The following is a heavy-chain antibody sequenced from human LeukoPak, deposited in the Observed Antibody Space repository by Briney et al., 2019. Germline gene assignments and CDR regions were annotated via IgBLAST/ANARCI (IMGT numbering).Heavy chain of an antibody. V-gene: IGHV3-23*01. D-gene: IGHD7-27*01. CDR1: GFTFSSYT. CDR3: AKDGGLWVSAHWGDS. CDR2: ITTSDGNT. Sequence: GGPLRLSCAAPGFTFSSYTMSWVRQAPGKGLEWVSTITTSDGNTYYADSVKGRFTVSRDNSKNTLFLQMNSLRAEDTAVYYCAKDGGLWVSAHWGDSWGRGTLVTVSS. J-gene: IGHJ4*02.